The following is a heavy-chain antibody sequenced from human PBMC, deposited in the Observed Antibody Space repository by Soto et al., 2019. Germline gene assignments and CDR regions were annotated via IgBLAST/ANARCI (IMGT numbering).Heavy chain of an antibody. CDR3: AREGCSSTSCFGYYYYYYGMDV. V-gene: IGHV3-74*01. J-gene: IGHJ6*02. CDR1: GFTFSSYW. D-gene: IGHD2-2*01. CDR2: INSDGSST. Sequence: GGSLRLSCAASGFTFSSYWMHWVRQAPGKGLVWVSRINSDGSSTSYADSVKGRFTISRDNAKNTLYLQMNSLRAEDTAVYYCAREGCSSTSCFGYYYYYYGMDVWGQGTTVTVSS.